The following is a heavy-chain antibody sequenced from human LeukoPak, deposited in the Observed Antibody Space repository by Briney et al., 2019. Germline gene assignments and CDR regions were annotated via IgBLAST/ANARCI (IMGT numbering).Heavy chain of an antibody. D-gene: IGHD2-8*02. CDR1: GFPFSSCA. CDR2: IGVSSSLV. Sequence: GGSLRLSCAASGFPFSSCAMRWVRQAPGKGLEWVSYIGVSSSLVRYADSVKGRFTISRDNAKNSLYLQMDSLRAEDTAMYYCARDHWSPPSYWGQGTLVTVSS. CDR3: ARDHWSPPSY. J-gene: IGHJ4*02. V-gene: IGHV3-48*01.